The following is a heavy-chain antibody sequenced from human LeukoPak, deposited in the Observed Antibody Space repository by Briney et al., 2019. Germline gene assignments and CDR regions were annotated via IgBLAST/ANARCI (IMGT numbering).Heavy chain of an antibody. V-gene: IGHV3-53*01. J-gene: IGHJ4*02. CDR3: ARDLAAAAGTYFDY. CDR1: GFTVSSNY. CDR2: IYSGGST. D-gene: IGHD6-13*01. Sequence: GGSLRLSCAASGFTVSSNYMSWVRQAPGKGLEWVSVIYSGGSTYYADSVKGRFTISRDSSKNTLYLQMNSLRAEDTAVYYCARDLAAAAGTYFDYWGQGTLVTVSS.